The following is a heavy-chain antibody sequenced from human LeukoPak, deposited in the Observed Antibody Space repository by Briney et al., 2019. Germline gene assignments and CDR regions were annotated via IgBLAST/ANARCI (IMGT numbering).Heavy chain of an antibody. J-gene: IGHJ4*02. CDR1: GFTLNAYW. D-gene: IGHD6-6*01. CDR2: IKQDGSEK. V-gene: IGHV3-7*04. Sequence: PGGSLRLSCAASGFTLNAYWMSWVRQAPGKGLEWVANIKQDGSEKYYVDSVKGRFTISRDNAKNSLYLQMNSLRADDTAVFFCAKGQQHVYSCGQGTLVTVSS. CDR3: AKGQQHVYS.